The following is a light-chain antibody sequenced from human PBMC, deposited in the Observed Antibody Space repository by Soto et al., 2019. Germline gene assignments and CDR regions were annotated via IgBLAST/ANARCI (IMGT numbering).Light chain of an antibody. CDR2: GAS. CDR1: QSVSNNY. J-gene: IGKJ1*01. CDR3: QQYGSPPWT. Sequence: ERVLISSVGALSMSPGERATLSCRASQSVSNNYLAWYQQKPGQAPRLLIYGASSRATGIPPRFSGNGSGTDFTLTISRLEPEDFAVYYCQQYGSPPWTFGQGTKVDIK. V-gene: IGKV3-20*01.